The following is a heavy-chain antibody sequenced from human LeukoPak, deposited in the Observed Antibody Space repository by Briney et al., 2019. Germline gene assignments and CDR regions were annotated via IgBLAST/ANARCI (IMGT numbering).Heavy chain of an antibody. CDR3: VTGATTGEIDY. CDR2: IIPIFGTA. Sequence: ASVKVSCKASGGTFSSYAISWVRQAPGQGLEWMGGIIPIFGTANYAQKFQGRVTITADESTSTAYMELSSLRCEDTAVYYCVTGATTGEIDYWGQGTLVTVSS. J-gene: IGHJ4*02. CDR1: GGTFSSYA. D-gene: IGHD2-8*02. V-gene: IGHV1-69*13.